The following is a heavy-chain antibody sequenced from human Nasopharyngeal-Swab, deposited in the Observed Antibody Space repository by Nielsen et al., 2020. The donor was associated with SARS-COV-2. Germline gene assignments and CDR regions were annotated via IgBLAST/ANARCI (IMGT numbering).Heavy chain of an antibody. D-gene: IGHD3-3*01. V-gene: IGHV4-59*13. CDR3: ARGAVGTIFGVVTNHNWFDP. CDR1: GGSISSYY. J-gene: IGHJ5*02. Sequence: SETLSLTCTASGGSISSYYWSWIRQPPGKGLEWIGYIYYSGSTNYNPSLKSRVTISVDTSKNQFSLKLSSVTAADTAVYYCARGAVGTIFGVVTNHNWFDPWGQGTLVTVSS. CDR2: IYYSGST.